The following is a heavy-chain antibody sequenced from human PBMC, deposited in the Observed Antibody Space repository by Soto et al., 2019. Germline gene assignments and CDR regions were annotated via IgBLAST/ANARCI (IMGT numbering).Heavy chain of an antibody. CDR3: ARHRDYYDSSGEAYYYYGMDV. V-gene: IGHV4-59*01. CDR2: IYYSGST. CDR1: GGSISSYY. D-gene: IGHD3-22*01. J-gene: IGHJ6*02. Sequence: SETLSLTCTVSGGSISSYYWSWIRQPRGKGLEWIGYIYYSGSTNYNPSLKSRVTISVDTSKNQFSLKLSSVTAADTAMYHCARHRDYYDSSGEAYYYYGMDVWGQGTTVTVSS.